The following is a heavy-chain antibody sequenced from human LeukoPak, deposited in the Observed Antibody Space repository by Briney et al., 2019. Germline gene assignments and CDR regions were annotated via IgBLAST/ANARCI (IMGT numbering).Heavy chain of an antibody. D-gene: IGHD3-16*01. CDR2: ISGAADSK. CDR3: AKADATIGGAFDT. J-gene: IGHJ3*02. CDR1: RFIFRNYA. Sequence: GGSLRLSCAASRFIFRNYAMSWVRQAPGRGLEWLSIISGAADSKYYADSVKGRFTISRDNPRSTLYLEMNILRAEDTAVYYCAKADATIGGAFDTWGQGTMVIVSS. V-gene: IGHV3-23*01.